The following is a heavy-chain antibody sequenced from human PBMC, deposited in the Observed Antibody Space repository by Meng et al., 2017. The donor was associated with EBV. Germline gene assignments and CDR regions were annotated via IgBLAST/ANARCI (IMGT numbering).Heavy chain of an antibody. Sequence: VQAGQSGAEVKKPGASVKVSCKASGYTFISYDINGVRQATGQGLEWMGWMNPNSGNTGYAQKFQGRVTMTRNTSISTAYMELSSLRSEDTAVYYCARGRGVYCSGGSCYPGWFDPRGQGTLVTVSS. CDR1: GYTFISYD. J-gene: IGHJ5*02. CDR2: MNPNSGNT. CDR3: ARGRGVYCSGGSCYPGWFDP. V-gene: IGHV1-8*01. D-gene: IGHD2-15*01.